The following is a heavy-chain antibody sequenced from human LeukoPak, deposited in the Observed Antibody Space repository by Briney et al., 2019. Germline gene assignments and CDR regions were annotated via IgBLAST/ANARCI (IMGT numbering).Heavy chain of an antibody. J-gene: IGHJ4*02. Sequence: SETLSLTCTVSGDSINNNNYYWGWVRQPPGKGLEWIGNIYYNGRTYYSPSLKSRGTISVDTSNNQFSLRLSSVTAADTAVYYCARGLQYDSSGYHPFDYWGQGTLVTVSS. CDR3: ARGLQYDSSGYHPFDY. CDR1: GDSINNNNYY. V-gene: IGHV4-39*02. D-gene: IGHD3-22*01. CDR2: IYYNGRT.